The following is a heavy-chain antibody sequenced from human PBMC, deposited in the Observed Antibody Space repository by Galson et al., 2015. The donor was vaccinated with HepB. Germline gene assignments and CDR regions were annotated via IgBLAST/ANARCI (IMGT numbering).Heavy chain of an antibody. Sequence: SLRLSCAASGFTFSSYNINWVRQAPGKGLEWGSYISTSSATIYYADSVKGRFTVSRDNAKNSVHLQMSSLRAEDTAVYYCARDRGGSWSYLSDHYGMDVWGQGTTVTVSS. J-gene: IGHJ6*02. V-gene: IGHV3-48*04. CDR3: ARDRGGSWSYLSDHYGMDV. D-gene: IGHD3-10*01. CDR2: ISTSSATI. CDR1: GFTFSSYN.